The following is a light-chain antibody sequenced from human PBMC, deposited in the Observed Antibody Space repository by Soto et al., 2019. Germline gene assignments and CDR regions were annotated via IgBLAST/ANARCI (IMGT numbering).Light chain of an antibody. CDR3: QQYSSSLLT. CDR1: KSINTW. J-gene: IGKJ4*01. V-gene: IGKV1-5*03. Sequence: DIQMSQSPSTLYASLGDRVTVTCRASKSINTWLAWYQQKPGKAPKLLMYKASTLQSGVPSRFSGNGSGTEFTLTISSLQPDDLAIYYCQQYSSSLLTFGGGTKVDIK. CDR2: KAS.